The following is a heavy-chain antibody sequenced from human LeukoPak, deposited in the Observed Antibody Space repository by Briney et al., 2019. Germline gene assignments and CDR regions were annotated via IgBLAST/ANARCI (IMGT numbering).Heavy chain of an antibody. J-gene: IGHJ6*02. V-gene: IGHV3-30-3*01. Sequence: PGGSLRLSCAASGFTFITCAMHWVRQAPGKGLEWVAVISYHGSNKDYADSVKGRFTISRDNSKNTLYLQMNSLRAEDTAVYYCAKVLYYDSSGYLNYYYGMDVWGQGTTVTVSS. CDR3: AKVLYYDSSGYLNYYYGMDV. CDR1: GFTFITCA. D-gene: IGHD3-22*01. CDR2: ISYHGSNK.